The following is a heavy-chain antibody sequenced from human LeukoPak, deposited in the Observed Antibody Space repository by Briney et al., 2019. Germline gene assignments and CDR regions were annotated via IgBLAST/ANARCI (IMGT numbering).Heavy chain of an antibody. CDR1: GVTFSNST. CDR3: ARGSYFDVLSGFYYSHMDV. CDR2: IIPIFGTS. J-gene: IGHJ6*03. V-gene: IGHV1-69*08. Sequence: SVKVSCKASGVTFSNSTLNWVRQAPGQGLEWMGRIIPIFGTSNYAPKFRDRVSITADTSTSTAYLEMSSLTSDDTALYYCARGSYFDVLSGFYYSHMDVWGEGTTVTVS. D-gene: IGHD3-3*01.